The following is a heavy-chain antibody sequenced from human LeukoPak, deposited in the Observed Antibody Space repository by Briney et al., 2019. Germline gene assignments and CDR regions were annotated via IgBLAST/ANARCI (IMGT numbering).Heavy chain of an antibody. J-gene: IGHJ6*03. V-gene: IGHV4-34*01. CDR2: INHSGST. CDR1: GGSFSGYY. Sequence: SVTLSLTCAVYGGSFSGYYWSWIRQPPGKGLEWIGEINHSGSTNYNPSLKSRVTISVDTSKNQFSLKLSSVTAADTAVYYCANGLGGTGGYSSGYYHYYYYYYMDVWGKGTTVTVSS. CDR3: ANGLGGTGGYSSGYYHYYYYYYMDV. D-gene: IGHD3-22*01.